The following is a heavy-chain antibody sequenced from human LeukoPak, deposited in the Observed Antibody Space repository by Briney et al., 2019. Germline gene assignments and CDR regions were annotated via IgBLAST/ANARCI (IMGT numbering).Heavy chain of an antibody. CDR2: IIPIFGTA. CDR3: ASSPRGWLQP. D-gene: IGHD5-24*01. CDR1: GGTFSSYA. Sequence: SVKVSCKASGGTFSSYAISWVRQAPGQGLKWMGGIIPIFGTANYAQKFQGRVTITTDESTSTAYMELSSLRSEDTAVYYCASSPRGWLQPWGQGTLVTVSS. V-gene: IGHV1-69*05. J-gene: IGHJ5*02.